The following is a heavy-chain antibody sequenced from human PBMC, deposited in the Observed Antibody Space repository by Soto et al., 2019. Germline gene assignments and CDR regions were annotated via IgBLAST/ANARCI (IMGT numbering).Heavy chain of an antibody. CDR1: ADTFTSCA. J-gene: IGHJ1*01. Sequence: APVELCSEAPADTFTSCALRWVRHSHGQGVEWMGWISVYNGNTTYAQKFQARVTMTTDTSTSTAYMELRSLRSDDTAVYYCARDGVAVTTGISGYWGQGTLVTGS. V-gene: IGHV1-18*04. D-gene: IGHD4-4*01. CDR2: ISVYNGNT. CDR3: ARDGVAVTTGISGY.